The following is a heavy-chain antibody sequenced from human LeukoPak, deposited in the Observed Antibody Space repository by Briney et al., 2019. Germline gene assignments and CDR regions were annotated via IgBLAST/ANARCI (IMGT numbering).Heavy chain of an antibody. J-gene: IGHJ4*02. Sequence: SETLSLTCTVSGGSISSSSYYWGWIRQPPGKGLEWIGSIYYSGTTYYNPSLKSRVTISVDTSKNQFSLKLSSVTAADTAFYYCAREMLNGSGYFDYWGQGTLVTVSS. D-gene: IGHD3-3*01. CDR2: IYYSGTT. V-gene: IGHV4-39*07. CDR3: AREMLNGSGYFDY. CDR1: GGSISSSSYY.